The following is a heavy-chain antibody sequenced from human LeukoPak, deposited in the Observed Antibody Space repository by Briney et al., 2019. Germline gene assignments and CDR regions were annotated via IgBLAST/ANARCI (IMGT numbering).Heavy chain of an antibody. V-gene: IGHV3-30*02. J-gene: IGHJ4*02. Sequence: PGGSLRLSCAASGFTFSSYAMHWVRQAPGKGLEWVAFIRYDGSNKYYADSVKGRFTISRDNSKNTLYLQMNSLRAEDTAVYYCAKDPRYYYGSGSYYNWAYYFDYWGQGTLVTVSS. CDR2: IRYDGSNK. CDR1: GFTFSSYA. D-gene: IGHD3-10*01. CDR3: AKDPRYYYGSGSYYNWAYYFDY.